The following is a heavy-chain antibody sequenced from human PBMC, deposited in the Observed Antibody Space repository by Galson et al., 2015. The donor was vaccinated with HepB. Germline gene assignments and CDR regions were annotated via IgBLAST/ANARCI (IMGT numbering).Heavy chain of an antibody. CDR3: VKHGSDTYDFWSGYPFEY. Sequence: SLRLSCAASGFTFSSYAMHWVRQAPGKGLEYVSAISSNGGSTYYADSVKGRFTISRDNSKNTLYLQMSSLRAEDTAVYYCVKHGSDTYDFWSGYPFEYWGQGTLVTVSS. CDR2: ISSNGGST. J-gene: IGHJ4*02. D-gene: IGHD3-3*01. V-gene: IGHV3-64D*06. CDR1: GFTFSSYA.